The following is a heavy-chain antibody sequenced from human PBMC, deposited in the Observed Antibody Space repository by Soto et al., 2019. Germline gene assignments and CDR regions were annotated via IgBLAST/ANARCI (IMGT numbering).Heavy chain of an antibody. Sequence: SQTLSLTCTVSGGSISSYYWSWIRQPPGKGLEWIGYIYYSGSTNYNPSLKSRVTISVDTSKNQFSLKLSSVTAADTAVYYCARDPSIPYSSSWYSGFDYWGQGTLVTVSS. CDR2: IYYSGST. D-gene: IGHD6-13*01. J-gene: IGHJ4*02. CDR3: ARDPSIPYSSSWYSGFDY. CDR1: GGSISSYY. V-gene: IGHV4-59*01.